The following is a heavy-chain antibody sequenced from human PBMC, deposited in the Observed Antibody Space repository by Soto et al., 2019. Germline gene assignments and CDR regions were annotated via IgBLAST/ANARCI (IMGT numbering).Heavy chain of an antibody. CDR2: ISSSGSTI. CDR1: GFTFSDYY. D-gene: IGHD2-2*01. Sequence: PGGSLRLSCAASGFTFSDYYMSWIRQAPGKGLEWVSYISSSGSTIYYADSVKGRFTISRDNAKNSLYLQMNSLRAEDTAVYYCARDAWEDIVLVPAAQWDYYYGMDVWGQGTTVTVSS. CDR3: ARDAWEDIVLVPAAQWDYYYGMDV. V-gene: IGHV3-11*01. J-gene: IGHJ6*02.